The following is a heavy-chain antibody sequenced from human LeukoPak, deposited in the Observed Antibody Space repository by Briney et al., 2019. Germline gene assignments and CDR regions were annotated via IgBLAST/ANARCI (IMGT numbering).Heavy chain of an antibody. CDR1: GGSISSYY. V-gene: IGHV4-59*08. J-gene: IGHJ4*02. Sequence: SETLSLTCTVSGGSISSYYWSWIRQPPGKGLEWIGYVYYSGSTNYNPSLKNRVTISVDTSKNQFSLRLSSVTAADTAVYYCARHYDSSGYYFDYWGQGTLVTVSS. CDR3: ARHYDSSGYYFDY. CDR2: VYYSGST. D-gene: IGHD3-22*01.